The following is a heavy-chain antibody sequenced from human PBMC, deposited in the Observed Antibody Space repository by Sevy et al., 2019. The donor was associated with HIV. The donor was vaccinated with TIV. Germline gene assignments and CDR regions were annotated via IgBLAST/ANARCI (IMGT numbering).Heavy chain of an antibody. J-gene: IGHJ3*02. D-gene: IGHD3-10*01. CDR3: ARRRVEDYYGSGTPPLVNGPFDI. CDR2: SYYSGST. V-gene: IGHV4-39*01. CDR1: GGSISSSDNY. Sequence: SETLSLTCTVSGGSISSSDNYWGWIRQPPGKGLDWIASSYYSGSTYYNPSLKSRVTISGDTSKNQFSLKLRSVTAADTAVYYCARRRVEDYYGSGTPPLVNGPFDIWGQGTMVTVSS.